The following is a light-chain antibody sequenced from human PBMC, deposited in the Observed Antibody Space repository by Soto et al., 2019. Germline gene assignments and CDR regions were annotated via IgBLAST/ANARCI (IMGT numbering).Light chain of an antibody. J-gene: IGLJ2*01. Sequence: QSALTQPASVSGSPGQSITISCTGTSSDVGGYNYVSWYQQHPDKAPKLMIYDVSNRPSGVSNRFSGSESGNTASLTISGLQAEDEADYYCSSYTSSSTVAFGGGTKLTVL. CDR1: SSDVGGYNY. CDR3: SSYTSSSTVA. CDR2: DVS. V-gene: IGLV2-14*01.